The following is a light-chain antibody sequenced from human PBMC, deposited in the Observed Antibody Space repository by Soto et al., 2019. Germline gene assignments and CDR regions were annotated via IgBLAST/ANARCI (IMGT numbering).Light chain of an antibody. Sequence: EIVLTQSPATLSLSPGERATLSCRASQSVSSYLAWYQQKPGQAPRLLIYGASNRATGIPARFSGSGSGTVFNLAISSLKSKDVVVHYCQHRSNWRLTFGQRTPLEIK. CDR1: QSVSSY. J-gene: IGKJ5*01. CDR2: GAS. V-gene: IGKV3-11*01. CDR3: QHRSNWRLT.